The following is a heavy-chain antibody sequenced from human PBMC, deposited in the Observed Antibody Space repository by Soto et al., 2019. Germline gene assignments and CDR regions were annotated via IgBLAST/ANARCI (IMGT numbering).Heavy chain of an antibody. J-gene: IGHJ6*02. CDR1: GDSITSTNW. CDR2: IYHSGTT. V-gene: IGHV4-4*02. Sequence: QVQLQESGPGLVKPSGTLSLTCGVSGDSITSTNWWSWVRQPPGRGLEWIGEIYHSGTTHYNPSLTSRITILLDESKTQSPLKLTSVTAADTAVYSCARLKGPDHYGLDVWGQGTTVSVFS. CDR3: ARLKGPDHYGLDV.